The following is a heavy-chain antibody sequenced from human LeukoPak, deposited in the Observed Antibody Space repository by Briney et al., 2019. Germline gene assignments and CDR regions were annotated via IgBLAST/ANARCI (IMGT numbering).Heavy chain of an antibody. V-gene: IGHV3-53*01. CDR1: GFTVSSNY. Sequence: PGGSLRLSCAASGFTVSSNYMSWVRQASGKGLEWVSVIYSGGSTYFADSVKGRFTISRDNSNNTLYLQMNNLRTEDTAVYYCARGLQQQQILGDYYYGMDVWGQGTTVTVSS. J-gene: IGHJ6*02. CDR3: ARGLQQQQILGDYYYGMDV. CDR2: IYSGGST. D-gene: IGHD6-13*01.